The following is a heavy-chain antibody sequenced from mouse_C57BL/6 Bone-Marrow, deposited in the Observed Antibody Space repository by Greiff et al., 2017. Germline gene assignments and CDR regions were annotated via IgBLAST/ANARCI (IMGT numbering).Heavy chain of an antibody. J-gene: IGHJ4*01. D-gene: IGHD1-1*01. CDR1: GYSITSDY. CDR3: ARVRATVVATSRYYYAMDY. CDR2: ISYSGST. Sequence: EVQLVESGPGLAKPSQTLSLTCSVTGYSITSDYWNWIRKFPGNKLEYMGYISYSGSTYYNPSLKSLISISRDTSKNQYYLQLNSVTTDDTATYYCARVRATVVATSRYYYAMDYWGQGTSVTVSS. V-gene: IGHV3-8*01.